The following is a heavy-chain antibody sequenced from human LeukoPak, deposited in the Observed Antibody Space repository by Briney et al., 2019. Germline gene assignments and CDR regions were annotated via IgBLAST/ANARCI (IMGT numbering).Heavy chain of an antibody. V-gene: IGHV4-38-2*02. Sequence: PSETLSLTCTVSGYSISSGYYWGWIRQPPGKGLEWIGSIYHSGSTYYNPSLKSRVTISVDTSKNQFSLKLSSVTAADTAVHYCARDARPHIVVVIAGDAFDIWGQGTMVTVSS. J-gene: IGHJ3*02. D-gene: IGHD2-21*01. CDR3: ARDARPHIVVVIAGDAFDI. CDR2: IYHSGST. CDR1: GYSISSGYY.